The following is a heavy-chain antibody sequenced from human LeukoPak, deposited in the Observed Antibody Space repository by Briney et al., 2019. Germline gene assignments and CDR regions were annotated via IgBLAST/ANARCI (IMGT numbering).Heavy chain of an antibody. Sequence: PGGSLRLSCAASGFTFSSYSMNWVRQAPGKGLEWVSSISSSSSYIYYADSVKGRFTISRDNARNSLYLQMNSLRAEDTAVYYCARDGLAAATLHWCFDLWGRGTLVTVSS. CDR3: ARDGLAAATLHWCFDL. D-gene: IGHD2-15*01. V-gene: IGHV3-21*01. CDR2: ISSSSSYI. CDR1: GFTFSSYS. J-gene: IGHJ2*01.